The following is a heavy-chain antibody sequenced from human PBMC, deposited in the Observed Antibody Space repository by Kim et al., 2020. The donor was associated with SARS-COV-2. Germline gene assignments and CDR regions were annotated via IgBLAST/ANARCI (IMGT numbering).Heavy chain of an antibody. CDR2: FDPEDGET. D-gene: IGHD3-10*01. J-gene: IGHJ5*02. V-gene: IGHV1-24*01. CDR1: GYTLTELS. CDR3: ATNIIGPGSGNDWFDP. Sequence: ASVKVSCKVSGYTLTELSMHWVRQAPGKGLEWMGGFDPEDGETIYAQKFQGRVTMTEDTSTDTAYMELSSLRSEDTAVYYCATNIIGPGSGNDWFDPWGQGTLVTVSS.